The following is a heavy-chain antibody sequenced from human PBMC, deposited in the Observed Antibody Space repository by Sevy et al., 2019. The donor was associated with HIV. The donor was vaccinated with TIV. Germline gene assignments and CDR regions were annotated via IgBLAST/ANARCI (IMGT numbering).Heavy chain of an antibody. CDR2: ISSSSSTI. V-gene: IGHV3-48*02. J-gene: IGHJ4*02. CDR1: GFTFSSYS. CDR3: ARLYYDYVWWSYPFKDFDY. Sequence: GGSLRLSCAASGFTFSSYSMNWVRQAPGKGLEWVSYISSSSSTIYYADSVKGRFTISRDNAKNSLYLQMNSLRDEDTAVYYCARLYYDYVWWSYPFKDFDYWGQGTLVTVSS. D-gene: IGHD3-16*01.